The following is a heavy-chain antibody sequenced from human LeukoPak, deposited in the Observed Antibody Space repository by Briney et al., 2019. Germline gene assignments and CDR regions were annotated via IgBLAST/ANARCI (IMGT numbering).Heavy chain of an antibody. Sequence: PGGSLRLSCAASGFTFSTYEMNWVRQAPGKGLEWVSYISTSGTTIYYADSVKGRFTISRDNAKNSLYLQMNSLRAEDTAVYYCASDRRYYDSSGYPYWGQGTLVTVSS. CDR3: ASDRRYYDSSGYPY. J-gene: IGHJ4*02. CDR2: ISTSGTTI. D-gene: IGHD3-22*01. V-gene: IGHV3-48*03. CDR1: GFTFSTYE.